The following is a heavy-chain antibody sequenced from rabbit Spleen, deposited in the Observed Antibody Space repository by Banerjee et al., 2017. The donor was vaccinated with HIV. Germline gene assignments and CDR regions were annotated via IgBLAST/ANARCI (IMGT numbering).Heavy chain of an antibody. J-gene: IGHJ6*01. CDR2: IDTGGSGFT. V-gene: IGHV1S40*01. Sequence: QSLEESGGDLVKPGASLTLTCTASGVSFSSSSYMCWVRQAPGKRLEWIACIDTGGSGFTYFATWAKGRFTCSKTSSTTVTLQMTRLTAADTATYFCARDTSSSFSSYGMDLWGPGTLVTVS. D-gene: IGHD1-1*01. CDR3: ARDTSSSFSSYGMDL. CDR1: GVSFSSSSY.